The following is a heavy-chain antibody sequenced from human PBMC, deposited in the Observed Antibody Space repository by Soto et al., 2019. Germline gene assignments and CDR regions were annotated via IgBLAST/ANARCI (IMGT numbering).Heavy chain of an antibody. CDR1: GYTFTSYD. D-gene: IGHD1-7*01. CDR3: ARXYNWNYHGIVDWFDP. CDR2: MNPNSGNT. J-gene: IGHJ5*02. Sequence: GASMEVSCKASGYTFTSYDINWVRQATGQGLEWMGWMNPNSGNTGYAQKFQGRVTMTRNTSISTAYMELSSLRSEDTAVYYCARXYNWNYHGIVDWFDPWGQGTLVTVSS. V-gene: IGHV1-8*01.